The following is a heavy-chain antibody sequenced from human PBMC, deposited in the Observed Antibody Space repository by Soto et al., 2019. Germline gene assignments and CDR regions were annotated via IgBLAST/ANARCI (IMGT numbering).Heavy chain of an antibody. Sequence: EVQLAESGGGLAQPGGSLRLSCAASGFTLSGYAMDWVRQAPGKGLEYVSGISSNGVGTYYANSVQGRFTISRDKFNNTVYLQMGSLRPEDMAVYYCARRARPDFYYMDVWGKGTTVTVSS. J-gene: IGHJ6*03. CDR2: ISSNGVGT. V-gene: IGHV3-64*01. CDR3: ARRARPDFYYMDV. D-gene: IGHD6-6*01. CDR1: GFTLSGYA.